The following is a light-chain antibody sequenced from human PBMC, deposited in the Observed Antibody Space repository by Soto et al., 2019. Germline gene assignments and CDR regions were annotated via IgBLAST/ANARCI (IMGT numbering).Light chain of an antibody. J-gene: IGKJ1*01. V-gene: IGKV3D-15*01. CDR1: QSVYIY. CDR3: QQYDISPWT. CDR2: GAS. Sequence: IVMTQSPATLSVSPGERATLSCKASQSVYIYLAWYQQKPGQAPRLLIFGASYRATGIPARFSGSGSGTEFTLTIIRLEPEDFAVYYCQQYDISPWTFGQGTKVDIK.